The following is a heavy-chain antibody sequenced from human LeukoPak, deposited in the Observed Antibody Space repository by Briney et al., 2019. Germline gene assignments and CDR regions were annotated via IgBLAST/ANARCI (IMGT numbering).Heavy chain of an antibody. J-gene: IGHJ5*02. CDR2: IYYSGST. V-gene: IGHV4-39*07. D-gene: IGHD2-15*01. CDR3: AREGPVLVVPRVRGFDP. Sequence: IPSETLSLTCTVSGGSISSSSYYWGWIRQPPGKGLEWIGSIYYSGSTYYNPSLKSRVTISVDTSKNQFSLKLSSVTAADTAVYYCAREGPVLVVPRVRGFDPWGQGTLVTVSS. CDR1: GGSISSSSYY.